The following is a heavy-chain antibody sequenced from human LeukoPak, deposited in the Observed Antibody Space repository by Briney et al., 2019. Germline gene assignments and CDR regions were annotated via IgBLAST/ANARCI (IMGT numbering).Heavy chain of an antibody. CDR2: ISGSGGST. Sequence: GGSLRLSCAASGFTFSSYAMSWVRQAPGKGLEWVSAISGSGGSTYYADSVKGRFTISRDNSKNTLYLQMNSLRAEDTAVYYCAKDPLIHYYGSGSLGPSARMNAFDIWGQGAMVTVSS. V-gene: IGHV3-23*01. CDR1: GFTFSSYA. CDR3: AKDPLIHYYGSGSLGPSARMNAFDI. D-gene: IGHD3-10*01. J-gene: IGHJ3*02.